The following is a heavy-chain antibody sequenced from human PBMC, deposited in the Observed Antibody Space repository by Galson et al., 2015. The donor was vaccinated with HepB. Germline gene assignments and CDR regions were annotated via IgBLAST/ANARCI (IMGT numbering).Heavy chain of an antibody. J-gene: IGHJ4*02. Sequence: SLRLSCAASGFTFSSYAMSWVRQAPGKGLEWVSAISGSGGSTYYADSVKGRFTISRDNSKNTLYLQMNSLRAEDTAVYYCATASLSGYEPDYWGQGTLVTVSS. CDR1: GFTFSSYA. CDR3: ATASLSGYEPDY. V-gene: IGHV3-23*01. CDR2: ISGSGGST. D-gene: IGHD5-12*01.